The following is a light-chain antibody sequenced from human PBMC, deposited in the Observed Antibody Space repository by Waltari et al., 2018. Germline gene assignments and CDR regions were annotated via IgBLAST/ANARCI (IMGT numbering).Light chain of an antibody. CDR1: TSNIGAGYD. CDR3: QSYDSSLSGWV. V-gene: IGLV1-40*01. J-gene: IGLJ2*01. CDR2: GTS. Sequence: QSVLTQPPSVSGAPGPRVTISCTGSTSNIGAGYDVPWYQHLPGTAPKLLIYGTSNRPSGVPDRFSGSKSGTSASLAITGLQAEDEADYYCQSYDSSLSGWVFGGGTKLTVL.